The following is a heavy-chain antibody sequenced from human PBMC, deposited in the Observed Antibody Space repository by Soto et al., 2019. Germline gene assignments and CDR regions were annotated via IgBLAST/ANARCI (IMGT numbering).Heavy chain of an antibody. CDR2: MNLNSGNT. V-gene: IGHV1-8*01. CDR3: ARGVPYYYDSSGYYLSYYYGMDV. D-gene: IGHD3-22*01. J-gene: IGHJ6*02. Sequence: QVQLVQSGAEVKKPGASVKVSCKASGYTFTSYDINWVRQATGQGLEWMGWMNLNSGNTGYAQKFQGRVTMTRNTSISTAYMELSSLRSEDTAVYYCARGVPYYYDSSGYYLSYYYGMDVWGQGTTVTVSS. CDR1: GYTFTSYD.